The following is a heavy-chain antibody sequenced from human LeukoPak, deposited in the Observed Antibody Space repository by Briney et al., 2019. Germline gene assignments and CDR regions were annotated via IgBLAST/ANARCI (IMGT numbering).Heavy chain of an antibody. J-gene: IGHJ4*02. V-gene: IGHV3-23*01. CDR2: INGSGGTT. CDR1: GFTFSSYD. CDR3: AKEGSSGWYFDY. D-gene: IGHD6-19*01. Sequence: PGGSLRLPCAASGFTFSSYDMSWVRQAPGKGLEWVSAINGSGGTTYYADSVKGRFTISRDNSKNTLYLQMSSLRAEDTAVYYCAKEGSSGWYFDYWGQGTLVTVSS.